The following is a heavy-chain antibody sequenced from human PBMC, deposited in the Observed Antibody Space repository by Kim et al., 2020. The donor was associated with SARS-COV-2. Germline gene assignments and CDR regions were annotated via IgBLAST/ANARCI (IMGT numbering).Heavy chain of an antibody. Sequence: ADAVKSRCTTSRDNSQNTLFLQMNSLRAEDTATYYCTRNNSHDFWSGSMDVWGQGTTVTVSS. J-gene: IGHJ6*01. D-gene: IGHD3-3*01. V-gene: IGHV3-23*01. CDR3: TRNNSHDFWSGSMDV.